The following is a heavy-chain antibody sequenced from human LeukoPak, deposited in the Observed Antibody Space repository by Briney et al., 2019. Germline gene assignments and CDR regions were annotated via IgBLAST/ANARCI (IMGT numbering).Heavy chain of an antibody. V-gene: IGHV4-38-2*02. CDR3: VRAEGWFGELFSV. CDR2: IYHSGST. Sequence: PSETLSLTCTVSGYSISSGYYWGWIRQPPGKGLEWIGSIYHSGSTYYNPSLKSRVTISVDTSKNQFSLKLSSVTAADTAVYYCVRAEGWFGELFSVWGKGTTVTVSS. J-gene: IGHJ6*04. D-gene: IGHD3-10*01. CDR1: GYSISSGYY.